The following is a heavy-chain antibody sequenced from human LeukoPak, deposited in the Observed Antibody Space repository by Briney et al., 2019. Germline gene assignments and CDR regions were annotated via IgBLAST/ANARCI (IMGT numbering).Heavy chain of an antibody. D-gene: IGHD2-2*01. J-gene: IGHJ6*04. V-gene: IGHV4-34*01. CDR2: INHSGST. CDR1: GGTFSGYY. Sequence: SETLSLTCAVYGGTFSGYYWSWLRQPPGKGLEWIGDINHSGSTNHNLSLKSRVTISVDTSNNQFSLKLSSVTAADTAVYYCARIRDYCSSTSCYAGKRVGYYYYGMDVWGKGTTVTVSS. CDR3: ARIRDYCSSTSCYAGKRVGYYYYGMDV.